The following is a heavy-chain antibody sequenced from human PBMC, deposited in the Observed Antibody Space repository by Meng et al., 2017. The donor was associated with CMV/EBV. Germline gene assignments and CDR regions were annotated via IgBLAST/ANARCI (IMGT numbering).Heavy chain of an antibody. CDR2: IKSKTDGGTT. CDR1: GFTFSNAW. Sequence: GESLKISCGASGFTFSNAWMNWVRQAPGKGLEWLGLIKSKTDGGTTDYAAPVKGRFSISRDDSKNTLYLQMNSLKTEDTAVYDCATAPGDYASSTVDYWGQGTMVTVSS. V-gene: IGHV3-15*01. D-gene: IGHD3-22*01. CDR3: ATAPGDYASSTVDY. J-gene: IGHJ4*02.